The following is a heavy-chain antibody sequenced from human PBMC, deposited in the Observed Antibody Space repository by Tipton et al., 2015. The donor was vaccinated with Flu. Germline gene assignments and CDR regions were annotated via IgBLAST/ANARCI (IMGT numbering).Heavy chain of an antibody. CDR2: IYYDGSITT. V-gene: IGHV4-61*01. Sequence: TLSLTCTVSRGSLRSGSDYWSWIRQLPGKGLEWIGYIYYDGSITTNYNPSLKSRVTISLDTSRDQFSLRLNSVTAADTAVYFCGGGTSLFYWYYYMDVWGKGATVTVSS. J-gene: IGHJ6*03. CDR3: GGGTSLFYWYYYMDV. D-gene: IGHD1-7*01. CDR1: RGSLRSGSDY.